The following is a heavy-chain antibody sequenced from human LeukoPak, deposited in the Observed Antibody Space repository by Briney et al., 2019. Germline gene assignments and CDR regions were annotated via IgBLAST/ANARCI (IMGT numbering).Heavy chain of an antibody. Sequence: ASVKVSCKASGYIFTDYYMHWVRQAPGQGLEWMGWVNPNSGGTNYAQKFQGRVTMTRDTSISTAYMELSRLRSDDTAVYYCARDSGSYPRYWGQGTLVTVSS. CDR3: ARDSGSYPRY. CDR2: VNPNSGGT. J-gene: IGHJ4*02. V-gene: IGHV1-2*02. D-gene: IGHD1-26*01. CDR1: GYIFTDYY.